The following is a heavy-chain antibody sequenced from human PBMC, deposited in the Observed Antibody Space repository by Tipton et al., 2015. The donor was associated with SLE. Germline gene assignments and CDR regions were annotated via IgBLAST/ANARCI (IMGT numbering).Heavy chain of an antibody. CDR1: GGSINNYY. J-gene: IGHJ3*02. D-gene: IGHD1-14*01. CDR3: AREKGDAYPNRFAFDI. Sequence: TLSLTCTVSGGSINNYYWSWIRQPPGKGLEWIGYIYYSGSTNYNPSLKSRVTISVDTSKNQFSLKLSSVTAADTAVYYCAREKGDAYPNRFAFDIWGQGTMVPVSS. CDR2: IYYSGST. V-gene: IGHV4-59*01.